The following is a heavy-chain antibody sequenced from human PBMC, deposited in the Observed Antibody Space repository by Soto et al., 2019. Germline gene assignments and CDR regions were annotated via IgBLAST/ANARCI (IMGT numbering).Heavy chain of an antibody. CDR2: VNPIVRMS. CDR3: ASSYGSGYRAFHY. Sequence: QVQLVQSGAEVKRPGSSVKVSCKASGDTFNFYSINWVRQAPGLGLEWMGRVNPIVRMSNYAQKFQARVPMTADKTMSTAYMELSSLRSDVTAIYYCASSYGSGYRAFHYWGQGALVTVSS. J-gene: IGHJ4*02. D-gene: IGHD3-10*01. CDR1: GDTFNFYS. V-gene: IGHV1-69*02.